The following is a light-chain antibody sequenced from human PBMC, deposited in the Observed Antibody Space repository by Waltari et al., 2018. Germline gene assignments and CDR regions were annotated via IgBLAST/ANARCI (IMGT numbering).Light chain of an antibody. J-gene: IGKJ4*01. CDR2: DSS. CDR3: QQYHNLPLT. CDR1: QNITNY. Sequence: DIQMPQSPSSLSASIGDRVTITCQASQNITNYLNWYQHKPGKAPNLLIYDSSSLETGVPSRFTGSGSATDFTFTISSLQPEDLATYYCQQYHNLPLTFGGGTKVEI. V-gene: IGKV1-33*01.